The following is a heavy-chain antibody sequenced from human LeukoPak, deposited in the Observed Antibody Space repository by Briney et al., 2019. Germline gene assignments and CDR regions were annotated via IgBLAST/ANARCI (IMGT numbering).Heavy chain of an antibody. V-gene: IGHV3-23*01. D-gene: IGHD3-9*01. J-gene: IGHJ4*02. CDR3: ARDSKYDIIDY. CDR1: GFTFSSYG. CDR2: ISGSGGTT. Sequence: GGSLRLSCAASGFTFSSYGMSWVRQAPGLGLEWVSAISGSGGTTYYAASVRGRFTISRDNSKNTLYLQMNSLRAEDTAVYYCARDSKYDIIDYWGQGTLVTVSS.